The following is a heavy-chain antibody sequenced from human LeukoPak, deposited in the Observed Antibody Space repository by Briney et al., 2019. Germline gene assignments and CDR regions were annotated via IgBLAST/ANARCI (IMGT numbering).Heavy chain of an antibody. CDR1: GFTFSIYE. CDR3: AREGDVYNWNVGYYFDL. CDR2: ISGSGFAI. V-gene: IGHV3-48*03. D-gene: IGHD1-20*01. J-gene: IGHJ4*02. Sequence: TGGSLRLSCAASGFTFSIYEMTWVRQAPGKGLEWVSYISGSGFAIYYADSVKGRFTISRDNAKNSLFLQMSSLRADDTAVYYCAREGDVYNWNVGYYFDLWGQGTLVTVSS.